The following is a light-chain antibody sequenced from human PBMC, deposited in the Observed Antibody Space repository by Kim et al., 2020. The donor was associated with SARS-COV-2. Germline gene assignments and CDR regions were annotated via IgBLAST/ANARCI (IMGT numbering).Light chain of an antibody. CDR3: SSYTSSSTFV. CDR2: EVS. J-gene: IGLJ7*01. V-gene: IGLV2-18*02. CDR1: SSDVGSYNR. Sequence: GQSVTIYCTGTSSDVGSYNRVSWYQQPPGTAPKLMIYEVSNRPSGVPDRFSGSKSGNTASLTISGLQAEDEADYYCSSYTSSSTFVFGGGTQLTVL.